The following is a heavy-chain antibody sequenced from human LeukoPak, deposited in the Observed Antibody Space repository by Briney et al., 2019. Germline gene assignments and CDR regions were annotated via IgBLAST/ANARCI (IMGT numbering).Heavy chain of an antibody. Sequence: GGSLRLSCAASGFTFSSYSTNWVRQAPGKGLEWVSSISSSSSYIYYADSVKGRFTISRDNAKNSLYLQMNSLRAEDTAVYYCARDRNYYGMDVWGQGTTVTVSS. CDR1: GFTFSSYS. V-gene: IGHV3-21*01. J-gene: IGHJ6*02. CDR2: ISSSSSYI. CDR3: ARDRNYYGMDV.